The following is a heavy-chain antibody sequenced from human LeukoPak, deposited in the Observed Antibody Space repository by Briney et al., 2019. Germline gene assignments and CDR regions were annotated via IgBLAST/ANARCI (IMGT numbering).Heavy chain of an antibody. V-gene: IGHV1-2*02. CDR3: ARALLVVLTATPSAIDY. CDR1: GYTFTGYY. CDR2: INPNSGGT. J-gene: IGHJ4*02. Sequence: GASVKVSCKASGYTFTGYYMHWVRQAPGKGLEWMGWINPNSGGTNYAQKFQGRVTMTRDTSISTAYMELSRLRSDDTAVYYCARALLVVLTATPSAIDYWGQGTLVTVSS. D-gene: IGHD2-15*01.